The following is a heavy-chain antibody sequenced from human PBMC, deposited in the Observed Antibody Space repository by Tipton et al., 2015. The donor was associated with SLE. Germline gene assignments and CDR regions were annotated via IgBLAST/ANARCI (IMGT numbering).Heavy chain of an antibody. CDR2: INHSGST. J-gene: IGHJ4*02. CDR3: ARGRLRFLEQFSN. Sequence: LRLSCAVYGGSFSGYYWSWIRQPPGKGLEWIGEINHSGSTNYNPSLKSRVTISVDTSKNHFSLKLSSVTAADTAVYHCARGRLRFLEQFSNWGQGTLVTVSS. CDR1: GGSFSGYY. V-gene: IGHV4-34*01. D-gene: IGHD3-3*01.